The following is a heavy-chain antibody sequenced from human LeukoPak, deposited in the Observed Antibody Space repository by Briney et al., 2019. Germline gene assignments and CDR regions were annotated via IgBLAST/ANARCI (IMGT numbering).Heavy chain of an antibody. V-gene: IGHV1-18*01. CDR3: ARAGYSYGYLGYFDY. CDR1: VYTFTSYG. CDR2: ISAYNGNT. J-gene: IGHJ4*02. D-gene: IGHD5-18*01. Sequence: ASVKVSCKASVYTFTSYGISWVRQAPGQGLEWMGWISAYNGNTNYAQKLQGRVTMTTDTSTSTAYMELRSLRSDDTAVYYCARAGYSYGYLGYFDYWGQGTLVTVSS.